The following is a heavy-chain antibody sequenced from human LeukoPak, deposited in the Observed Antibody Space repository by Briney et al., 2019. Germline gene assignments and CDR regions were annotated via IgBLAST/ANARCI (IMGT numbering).Heavy chain of an antibody. CDR2: IYTSGST. V-gene: IGHV4-4*07. CDR1: GGSISSYY. Sequence: SETLSLTCTVSGGSISSYYWSWIRQPAGKGLEWIGRIYTSGSTNYNPSLKSRVTMLVDTSKNQFSLKLSSVTAADTAVYYCARDDATTALHYFDYWGQGTLVTVSS. D-gene: IGHD1-26*01. CDR3: ARDDATTALHYFDY. J-gene: IGHJ4*02.